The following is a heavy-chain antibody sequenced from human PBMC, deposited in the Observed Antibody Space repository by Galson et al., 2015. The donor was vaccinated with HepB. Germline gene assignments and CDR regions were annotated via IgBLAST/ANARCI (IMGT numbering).Heavy chain of an antibody. D-gene: IGHD5-24*01. CDR2: IWYDGSNK. CDR1: GFTFSSYG. J-gene: IGHJ3*02. CDR3: ARARDGAFDI. V-gene: IGHV3-33*01. Sequence: SLRLSCAASGFTFSSYGMHWVRQAPGKGLEWVAVIWYDGSNKYYADSVKGRFTISRDNAKDSLYLQMNGLRADDTAVYCCARARDGAFDIWGQGTVVTVSS.